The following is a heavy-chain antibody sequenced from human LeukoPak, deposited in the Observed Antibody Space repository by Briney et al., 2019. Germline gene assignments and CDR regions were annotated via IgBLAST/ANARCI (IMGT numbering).Heavy chain of an antibody. CDR1: GFTFTNYA. J-gene: IGHJ4*02. V-gene: IGHV3-30*18. CDR2: ISSDGNNN. CDR3: VKGLVQTTMSYSVDY. Sequence: GGYLRLSCAASGFTFTNYALHWVRQTPVKGLEWITLISSDGNNNVYADSVKGRFTISRDNSRNTLYLQMNSLRAEDTAVYYCVKGLVQTTMSYSVDYWGQGALVTVSS. D-gene: IGHD1-1*01.